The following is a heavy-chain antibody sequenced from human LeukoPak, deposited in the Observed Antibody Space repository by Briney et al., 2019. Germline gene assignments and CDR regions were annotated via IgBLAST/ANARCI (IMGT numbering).Heavy chain of an antibody. CDR2: IYYSGST. V-gene: IGHV4-59*01. CDR3: ARVTGYMIEDYFDY. CDR1: GGSISSYY. J-gene: IGHJ4*02. Sequence: SETLSLTCTVSGGSISSYYWSWIRQPPGKGLEWVGYIYYSGSTNYNPSLKSRVTISVDTSKNQFSLKLSSVTAADTAVYYCARVTGYMIEDYFDYWGQGTLVTVSS. D-gene: IGHD3-22*01.